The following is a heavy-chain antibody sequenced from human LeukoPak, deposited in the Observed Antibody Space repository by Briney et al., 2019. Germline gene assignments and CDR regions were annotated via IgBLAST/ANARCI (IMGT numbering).Heavy chain of an antibody. Sequence: GGSLRLSCAASGFTFSSYSMNWVRQAPGKGLEWVSSISSSSSYIYYADSVKGRFTISRDNAKNSLYLQMNSLRAEDTAVYYCAREGYDSSGYPHDAFDIWGQGTMVTVSS. CDR3: AREGYDSSGYPHDAFDI. CDR1: GFTFSSYS. V-gene: IGHV3-21*01. J-gene: IGHJ3*02. CDR2: ISSSSSYI. D-gene: IGHD3-22*01.